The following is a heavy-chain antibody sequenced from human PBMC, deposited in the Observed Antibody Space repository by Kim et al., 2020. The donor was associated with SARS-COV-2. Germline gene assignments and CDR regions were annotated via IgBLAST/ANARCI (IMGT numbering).Heavy chain of an antibody. J-gene: IGHJ4*02. D-gene: IGHD2-2*01. CDR3: AREGGDMTSSEVDY. V-gene: IGHV1-46*01. Sequence: YAQKFQGRVTVTRDTSTSTVYMELSSLTFDDTAVYFCAREGGDMTSSEVDYWGQGTLVTVSS.